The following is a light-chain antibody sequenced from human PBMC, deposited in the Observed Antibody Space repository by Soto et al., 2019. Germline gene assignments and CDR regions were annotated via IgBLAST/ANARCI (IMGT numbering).Light chain of an antibody. V-gene: IGLV1-44*01. CDR3: ATWDDSLDGYV. J-gene: IGLJ1*01. Sequence: QSVLTQPPSASGTPGQRVTISCSGSSSNIGRNTVNWYQQLPGTAPKLLIYSHNQRPSGVPDRFSVSKSGTSASLAISGLQSEDEADYYCATWDDSLDGYVFGTGTKLTVL. CDR1: SSNIGRNT. CDR2: SHN.